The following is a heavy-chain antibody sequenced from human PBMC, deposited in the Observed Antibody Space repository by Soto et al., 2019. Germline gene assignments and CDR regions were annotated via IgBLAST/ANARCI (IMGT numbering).Heavy chain of an antibody. D-gene: IGHD6-19*01. V-gene: IGHV3-11*01. Sequence: QVQLVESGGGLVKTRGSLRLSCVASGFSFSDYYMSWVRQAPGKGLEWIAYISGTSSNIYYGDSVKGRLTISRDNAENSVFLQMTNLRAEDTARYYCAKMTSSGWYDPVFHWGQGTLVTVSS. J-gene: IGHJ4*02. CDR1: GFSFSDYY. CDR3: AKMTSSGWYDPVFH. CDR2: ISGTSSNI.